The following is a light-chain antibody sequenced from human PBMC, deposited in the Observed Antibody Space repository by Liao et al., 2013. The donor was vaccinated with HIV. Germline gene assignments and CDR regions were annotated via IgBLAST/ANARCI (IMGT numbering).Light chain of an antibody. Sequence: SYELTQPPSVSVAPGKTARITCGGNYIGSKSVHWYQQKPGQAPVLVIYYDSDRPSGIPERFSGSNSGNTATLTISGTQAMDEADYYCQAWDNNFVVFGGGTKLTVL. CDR1: YIGSKS. CDR3: QAWDNNFVV. CDR2: YDS. J-gene: IGLJ2*01. V-gene: IGLV3-21*01.